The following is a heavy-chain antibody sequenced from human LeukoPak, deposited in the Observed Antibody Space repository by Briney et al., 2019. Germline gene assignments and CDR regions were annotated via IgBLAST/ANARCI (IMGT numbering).Heavy chain of an antibody. J-gene: IGHJ4*02. CDR2: IYPGDSDT. CDR1: GYSFTTYW. D-gene: IGHD6-13*01. Sequence: GESLKISCKGSGYSFTTYWIGWVRQMPGKGLEWIGIIYPGDSDTRYSPSFQGQVTISADKSISTAYLQWSGLKASDTAMYYCARRGHSSSWYSDYWGQGTLVTVSS. CDR3: ARRGHSSSWYSDY. V-gene: IGHV5-51*01.